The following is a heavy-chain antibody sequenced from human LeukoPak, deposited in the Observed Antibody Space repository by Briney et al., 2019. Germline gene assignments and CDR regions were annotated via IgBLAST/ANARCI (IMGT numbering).Heavy chain of an antibody. CDR3: AKLGRYSYGIFDY. Sequence: GGSLRLSCAASGFTFSNYEMNWVRRAPGKGLEWVAVISYDGSNKYYADSVKGRFTISRDNSKNTLYLQMNSLRAEDTAVYYCAKLGRYSYGIFDYWGQGTLVTVSS. CDR2: ISYDGSNK. J-gene: IGHJ4*02. D-gene: IGHD5-18*01. CDR1: GFTFSNYE. V-gene: IGHV3-30*18.